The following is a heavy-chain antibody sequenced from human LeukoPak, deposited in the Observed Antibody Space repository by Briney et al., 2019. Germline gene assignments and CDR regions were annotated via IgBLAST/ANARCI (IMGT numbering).Heavy chain of an antibody. CDR3: ARLEGSSWYAGYYYYYYGMDV. CDR2: IYPGDSDT. D-gene: IGHD6-13*01. Sequence: GESLKISCKGSGYSFTSYWIDWVRQMPGKGLEWMGIIYPGDSDTRYSPSFQGQVTISADKSISTAYLQWSSLKASDTAMYYCARLEGSSWYAGYYYYYYGMDVWGQGTTVTVSS. V-gene: IGHV5-51*01. J-gene: IGHJ6*02. CDR1: GYSFTSYW.